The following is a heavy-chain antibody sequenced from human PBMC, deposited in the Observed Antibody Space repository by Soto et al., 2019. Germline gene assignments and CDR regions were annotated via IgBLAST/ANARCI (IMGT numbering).Heavy chain of an antibody. CDR3: ARDISYSSWYHYYYYYGMDV. D-gene: IGHD6-13*01. V-gene: IGHV4-38-2*02. Sequence: PSETLSLTCAVSGYSISSGYYWGWIRQPPGKGLEWIGSIYHSGSTYYNPSLKSRVTISVDTSKNQFSLKLSSVTAADTAVYYCARDISYSSWYHYYYYYGMDVWGQGTTVTVSS. CDR1: GYSISSGYY. J-gene: IGHJ6*02. CDR2: IYHSGST.